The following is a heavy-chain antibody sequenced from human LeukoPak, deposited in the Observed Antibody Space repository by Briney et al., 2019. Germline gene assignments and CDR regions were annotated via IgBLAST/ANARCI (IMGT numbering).Heavy chain of an antibody. V-gene: IGHV1-2*02. Sequence: ASVKVSCKASEYSFTGYYIHWMRQAPGQGLEWMGWINPNSGGTNYAQKFQDRVTMTRDTSISTAYMELSSLRSDDSAVYYCARDRRLETGSGNAFDIWGQGTMVTVSS. J-gene: IGHJ3*02. D-gene: IGHD3-10*01. CDR3: ARDRRLETGSGNAFDI. CDR2: INPNSGGT. CDR1: EYSFTGYY.